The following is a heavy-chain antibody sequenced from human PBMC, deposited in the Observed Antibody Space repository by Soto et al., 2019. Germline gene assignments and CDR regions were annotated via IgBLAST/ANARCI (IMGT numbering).Heavy chain of an antibody. D-gene: IGHD3-10*01. V-gene: IGHV4-59*01. CDR3: ARRTDYYGSGSYLDV. Sequence: SETLSLTCTVSGGSISSYCWCWIRQRPEKGLEWIENIYYGGSTNYNPPLKSRVTISVDTSKNQFSLKLSSMTAADTVVYYCARRTDYYGSGSYLDVWGKGTTVTVSS. J-gene: IGHJ6*04. CDR2: IYYGGST. CDR1: GGSISSYC.